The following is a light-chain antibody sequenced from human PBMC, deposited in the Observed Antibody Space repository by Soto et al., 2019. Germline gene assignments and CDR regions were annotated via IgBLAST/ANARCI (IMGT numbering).Light chain of an antibody. CDR2: ANV. J-gene: IGLJ1*01. Sequence: QSVLTQPPSVSGAPGQRVTISCTGSSFNSGAGYDVHWYQQRPGTAPRLLISANVNRPSGVPDRFSGSKSGTSASLAITGLQADDEGDYYCQSYDSTLSARYVYGTGTKVTVL. CDR3: QSYDSTLSARYV. CDR1: SFNSGAGYD. V-gene: IGLV1-40*01.